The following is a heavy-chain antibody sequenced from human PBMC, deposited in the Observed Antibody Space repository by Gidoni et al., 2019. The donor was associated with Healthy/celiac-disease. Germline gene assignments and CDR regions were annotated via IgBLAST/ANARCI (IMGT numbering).Heavy chain of an antibody. D-gene: IGHD3-16*01. CDR2: IYSSGST. CDR3: ARDREYAWGYFDY. CDR1: GGSISRYY. Sequence: QVQLQESGPGLVKPSATLSLTCTVAGGSISRYYWSWNRQPPGQGLEWIGYIYSSGSTNYNPSLKSRVTISVVTSKNQFSLKLSSVTAADTAVYSCARDREYAWGYFDYWGQGTLVTVSS. V-gene: IGHV4-59*01. J-gene: IGHJ4*02.